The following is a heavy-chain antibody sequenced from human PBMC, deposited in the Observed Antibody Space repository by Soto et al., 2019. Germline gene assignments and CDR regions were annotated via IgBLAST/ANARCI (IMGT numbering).Heavy chain of an antibody. D-gene: IGHD3-10*01. CDR1: GFSLSTSGVG. CDR3: AHRLLVWFGGMDAFDI. Sequence: QITLKESGPRLVKPTQTLTLTCTFSGFSLSTSGVGVGWIRQPPGKALEWLALIYWDDDKRYSPSLKSRLTITKDPSKNQVVLTMTNMDPMDTATYYCAHRLLVWFGGMDAFDIWGQGTMVTVSS. J-gene: IGHJ3*02. CDR2: IYWDDDK. V-gene: IGHV2-5*02.